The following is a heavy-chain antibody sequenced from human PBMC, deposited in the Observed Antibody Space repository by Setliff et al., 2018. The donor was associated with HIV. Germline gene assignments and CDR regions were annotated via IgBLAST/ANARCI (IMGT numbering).Heavy chain of an antibody. CDR2: INIDGGST. CDR3: ARDRFRGGVGTGLAEY. J-gene: IGHJ4*02. V-gene: IGHV3-74*01. CDR1: GFTFRSYW. Sequence: PGGSLRLSCAASGFTFRSYWMYWVRQPPGKGLAWVSRINIDGGSTNYADSVKGRFTISRDNAKNTLYLQMNGLSAEDTAVYYCARDRFRGGVGTGLAEYWGQGTVVTVSS. D-gene: IGHD3-16*01.